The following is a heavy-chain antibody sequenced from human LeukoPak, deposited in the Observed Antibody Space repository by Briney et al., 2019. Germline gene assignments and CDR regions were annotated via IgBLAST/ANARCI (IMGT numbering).Heavy chain of an antibody. D-gene: IGHD3-9*01. CDR1: GYTFTSYD. CDR2: MNPISGNP. CDR3: ARVVLRYFDWFGY. Sequence: ASVTVSRKASGYTFTSYDINWVRQATGQGLEWLGWMNPISGNPGYAQKFQGRVTMTRNTSISTAYMELSSLRSEDTAVYYCARVVLRYFDWFGYWGQGTLVTVSS. V-gene: IGHV1-8*01. J-gene: IGHJ4*02.